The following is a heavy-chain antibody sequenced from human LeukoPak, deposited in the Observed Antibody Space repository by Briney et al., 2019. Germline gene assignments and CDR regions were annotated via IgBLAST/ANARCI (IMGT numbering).Heavy chain of an antibody. CDR2: ISAYNGNT. Sequence: ASVKVSCKASGYTFTSYYMHWVRQAPGQGLEWMGWISAYNGNTNYAQKLQGRVTMTTDTSTSTAYMELRSLRSDDTAVYYCARGSSGWLFHWFDPWGQGTLVTVSS. CDR1: GYTFTSYY. J-gene: IGHJ5*02. CDR3: ARGSSGWLFHWFDP. D-gene: IGHD6-19*01. V-gene: IGHV1-18*04.